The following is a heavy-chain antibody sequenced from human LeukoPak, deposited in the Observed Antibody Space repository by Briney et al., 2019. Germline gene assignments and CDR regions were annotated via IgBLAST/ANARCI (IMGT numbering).Heavy chain of an antibody. D-gene: IGHD3-22*01. CDR1: DGSISSGDYY. CDR3: ASRFSGYFVN. V-gene: IGHV4-30-4*01. J-gene: IGHJ4*02. CDR2: IYYSGST. Sequence: SQTLSLTCTASDGSISSGDYYWSWIRQPPGKGLEWIGYIYYSGSTYYNPSLKSRVTISVDTSKNQFSLKLGSVTAADTAVYYCASRFSGYFVNWGQGTLVTVSS.